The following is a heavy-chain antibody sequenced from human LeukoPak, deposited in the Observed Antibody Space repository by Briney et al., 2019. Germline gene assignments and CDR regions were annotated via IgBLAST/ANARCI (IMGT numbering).Heavy chain of an antibody. D-gene: IGHD2-2*01. V-gene: IGHV3-30*04. CDR1: GFTFSSYA. J-gene: IGHJ4*02. Sequence: GRSLRLSCAASGFTFSSYAMHWVRQAPGKGLEWVAVISYDGSNKYYADSVKGRFTISRDNSKNTLYLQMNSLRAEDTAVYYWAREWCSSTSCCFDYWGQGTLVTVSS. CDR3: AREWCSSTSCCFDY. CDR2: ISYDGSNK.